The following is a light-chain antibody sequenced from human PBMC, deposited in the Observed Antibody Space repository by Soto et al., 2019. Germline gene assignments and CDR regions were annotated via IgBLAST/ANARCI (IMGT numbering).Light chain of an antibody. Sequence: QSVLTQPASVSGSPGQSITISCTGTSSDVGSYNLVSWYQQHPGKAPKLMIYEGSKRPSGVSNRFSGSKSGNTASLTISGLQAEDEADYYCCSYAATGVFGGGTKLTV. CDR2: EGS. V-gene: IGLV2-23*01. CDR3: CSYAATGV. CDR1: SSDVGSYNL. J-gene: IGLJ2*01.